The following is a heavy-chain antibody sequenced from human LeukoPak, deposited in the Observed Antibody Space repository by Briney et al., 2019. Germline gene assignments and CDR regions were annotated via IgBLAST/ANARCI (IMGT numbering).Heavy chain of an antibody. CDR1: GGSISSGGYY. V-gene: IGHV4-31*03. Sequence: SETLSLTCTVSGGSISSGGYYWSWIRQHPGKGLEWIGYIYYSGSTYYNPSLKSRVTISVDTSKNQFSLKLSSVTAADTAVYYCASVGYGSGSTFDYWGQGTLVTVSS. J-gene: IGHJ4*02. D-gene: IGHD3-10*01. CDR2: IYYSGST. CDR3: ASVGYGSGSTFDY.